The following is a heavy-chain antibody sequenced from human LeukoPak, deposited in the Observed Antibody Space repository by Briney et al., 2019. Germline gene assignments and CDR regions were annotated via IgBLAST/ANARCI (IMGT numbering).Heavy chain of an antibody. CDR1: GFPLSSYV. CDR2: ISSNGGST. J-gene: IGHJ5*02. CDR3: VKAVGAAAGTFWFDP. V-gene: IGHV3-64D*06. D-gene: IGHD6-13*01. Sequence: SGGSLRLSCSAPGFPLSSYVMNWVPQAPGKGLEYVSPISSNGGSTYYADSVNGRFTISRDNSKNTLYLQMSSLRAEDTAVYYCVKAVGAAAGTFWFDPWGQGTLVTVSS.